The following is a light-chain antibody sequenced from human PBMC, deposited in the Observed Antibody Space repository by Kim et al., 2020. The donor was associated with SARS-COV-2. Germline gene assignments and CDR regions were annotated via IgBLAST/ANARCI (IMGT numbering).Light chain of an antibody. J-gene: IGLJ2*01. CDR1: KLGDKY. CDR2: QDS. Sequence: SAATGQTAWVTCSGDKLGDKYACWYQQKPGQSPVLVIYQDSKRPSGIPERFSGSNSGNTATLTISGTQAMDEADYYCQAWDNSTVVFGGGTQLTVL. V-gene: IGLV3-1*01. CDR3: QAWDNSTVV.